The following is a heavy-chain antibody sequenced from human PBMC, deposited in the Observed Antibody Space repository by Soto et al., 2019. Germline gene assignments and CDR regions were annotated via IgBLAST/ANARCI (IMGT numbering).Heavy chain of an antibody. V-gene: IGHV2-5*01. J-gene: IGHJ5*02. CDR3: AHRRDLGYSSGWPYNWFDP. CDR1: GFSLSTSGVG. D-gene: IGHD6-19*01. CDR2: IYWNDDK. Sequence: QITLKESGPTLVKPTQTLTLTCTFSGFSLSTSGVGVGWIRQPPGKALEWLALIYWNDDKRYSPSLKSRLTITKDTSKNQVVLTMTNMDPVDTATYYCAHRRDLGYSSGWPYNWFDPWGQGTLVTVSS.